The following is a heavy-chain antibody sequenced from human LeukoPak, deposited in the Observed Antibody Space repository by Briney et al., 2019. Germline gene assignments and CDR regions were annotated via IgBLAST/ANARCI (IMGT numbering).Heavy chain of an antibody. CDR3: VKAHDSDSSFAY. V-gene: IGHV3-53*01. J-gene: IGHJ4*02. CDR2: IYTSGST. D-gene: IGHD3-22*01. CDR1: GFSVSANY. Sequence: PGGSLRLSCAASGFSVSANYMTWVRQAPGKGLEWVSLIYTSGSTFYADSVRGRFTISRDNSENTLYLDMNSLTAGDTAIYYCVKAHDSDSSFAYCGQGALVTVSS.